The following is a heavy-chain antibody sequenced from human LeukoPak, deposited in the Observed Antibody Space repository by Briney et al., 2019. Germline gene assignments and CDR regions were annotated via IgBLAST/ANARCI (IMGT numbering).Heavy chain of an antibody. CDR3: ATDLAGAANYWFFDL. D-gene: IGHD2-15*01. V-gene: IGHV1-24*01. CDR2: FDPEDGET. J-gene: IGHJ2*01. CDR1: GYTLTELS. Sequence: ASVKVSCKVSGYTLTELSMHWVRQAPGKGLEWMGGFDPEDGETIYAQKFQGRVTMTEDTSTDTAYMELSSLRSEDTAVYYCATDLAGAANYWFFDLWGRGTLVTVSS.